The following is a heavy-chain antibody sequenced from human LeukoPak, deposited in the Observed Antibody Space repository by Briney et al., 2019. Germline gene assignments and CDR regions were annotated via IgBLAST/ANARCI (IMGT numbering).Heavy chain of an antibody. Sequence: PGGSLRLSCAASGFTFSSYAMSWVRQAPGKGLEWVSAISGSGGSTYYADSVKGRFTISRDNSKNTLYLQMSSLRAEDTAVYYCAKALRQWLVRDYFDYWGQGTLVTVSS. CDR1: GFTFSSYA. D-gene: IGHD6-19*01. CDR2: ISGSGGST. CDR3: AKALRQWLVRDYFDY. J-gene: IGHJ4*02. V-gene: IGHV3-23*01.